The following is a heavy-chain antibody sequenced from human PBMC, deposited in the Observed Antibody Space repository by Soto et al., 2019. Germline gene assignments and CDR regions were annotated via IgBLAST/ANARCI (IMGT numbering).Heavy chain of an antibody. J-gene: IGHJ4*02. CDR1: GFTLSSYW. Sequence: EVQLVESGGGLVQPGGSLRLSCVGSGFTLSSYWMSWARQAPGKGLEWLANIKQDGSEQHYVDSVKGRFSISRDNAQNSLFLHMSSLTDEGTAVYYCARGSSLNYWGQGTLVTVSS. CDR3: ARGSSLNY. D-gene: IGHD6-13*01. CDR2: IKQDGSEQ. V-gene: IGHV3-7*01.